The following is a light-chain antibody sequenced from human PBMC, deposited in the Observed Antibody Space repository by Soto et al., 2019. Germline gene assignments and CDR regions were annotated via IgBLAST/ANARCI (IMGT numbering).Light chain of an antibody. V-gene: IGKV3-15*01. CDR1: QSVSSN. CDR3: QHYDNWP. J-gene: IGKJ1*01. Sequence: VMTLSPATLSVSPGERATLSCRASQSVSSNLAWYQQKPGQAPRLLIYAASTRATGIPARFSGSGSGTEFTLTISSLQSEDFAVYYCQHYDNWPFGQGTRWIS. CDR2: AAS.